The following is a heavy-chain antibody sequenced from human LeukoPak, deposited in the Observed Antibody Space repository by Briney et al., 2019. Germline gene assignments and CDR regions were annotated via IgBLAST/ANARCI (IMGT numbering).Heavy chain of an antibody. CDR2: IYSGGST. CDR1: GFTVSSIY. J-gene: IGHJ6*03. V-gene: IGHV3-66*02. D-gene: IGHD3-10*01. CDR3: AREFPAGYMDV. Sequence: GGSLRLSCAASGFTVSSIYLTWVRQAPGKGLEWASVIYSGGSTYYADSVKGRFTISRDNSKNTLYLQMKSLRAEDTAVYYCAREFPAGYMDVWGQGTTVTVSS.